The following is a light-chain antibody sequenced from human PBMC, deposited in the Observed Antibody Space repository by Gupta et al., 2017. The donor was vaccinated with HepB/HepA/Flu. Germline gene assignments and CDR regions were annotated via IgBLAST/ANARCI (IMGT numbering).Light chain of an antibody. CDR1: SGSVSTNYY. J-gene: IGLJ1*01. Sequence: QSVVTQAPSLSVSPGGTVTLTCGLTSGSVSTNYYPRWHQPTPSQAPRTLLYNTNSRSSIVPDLFSGSFLRNKSVLTIAVEQADDECNYYCALYMSSGVLVFGTGTKVTVL. V-gene: IGLV8-61*01. CDR3: ALYMSSGVLV. CDR2: NTN.